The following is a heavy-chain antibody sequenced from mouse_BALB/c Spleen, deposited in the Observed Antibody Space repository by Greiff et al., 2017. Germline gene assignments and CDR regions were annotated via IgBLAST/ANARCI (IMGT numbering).Heavy chain of an antibody. Sequence: EVKLMESGGGLVKPGGSLKLSCAASGFTFSSYAMSWVRQTPEKRLEWVASISSGGSTYYPDSVKGRFTISRDNARNILYLQMSSLRSEDTAMYYCARDDYDGDAMDYWGQGTSVTVSS. D-gene: IGHD2-4*01. V-gene: IGHV5-6-5*01. CDR2: ISSGGST. CDR3: ARDDYDGDAMDY. CDR1: GFTFSSYA. J-gene: IGHJ4*01.